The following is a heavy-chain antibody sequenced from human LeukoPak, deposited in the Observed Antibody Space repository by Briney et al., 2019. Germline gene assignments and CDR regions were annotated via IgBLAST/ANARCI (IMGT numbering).Heavy chain of an antibody. CDR3: ATDGTQQNLLWFGE. Sequence: SETLSLTCTVSGGSITNYYWSWIRQPPGKGLEWIGYIYYSGSTDYHPSLKSRVTISVDTSRNQFSLKLSSVTAADTAVYYCATDGTQQNLLWFGEWGQGTLVTVSS. CDR2: IYYSGST. D-gene: IGHD3-10*01. CDR1: GGSITNYY. J-gene: IGHJ4*02. V-gene: IGHV4-59*12.